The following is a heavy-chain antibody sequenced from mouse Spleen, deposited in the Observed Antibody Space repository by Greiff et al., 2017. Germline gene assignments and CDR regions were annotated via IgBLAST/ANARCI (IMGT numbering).Heavy chain of an antibody. CDR1: GYTFTDYY. CDR3: ARLVTGTWGFDY. D-gene: IGHD4-1*01. Sequence: VQLQQSGPELVKPGASVKISCKASGYTFTDYYMNWVKQSHGKSLEWIGDINPNNGGTSYNQKFKGKATLTVDKSSSTAYMELRSLTSEDSAVYYCARLVTGTWGFDYWGQGTTLTVSS. J-gene: IGHJ2*01. CDR2: INPNNGGT. V-gene: IGHV1-26*01.